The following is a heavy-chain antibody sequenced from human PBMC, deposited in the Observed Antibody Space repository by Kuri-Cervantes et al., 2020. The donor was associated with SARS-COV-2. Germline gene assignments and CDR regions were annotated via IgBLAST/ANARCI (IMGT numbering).Heavy chain of an antibody. J-gene: IGHJ3*02. D-gene: IGHD3-3*02. CDR1: GYTFNNYD. CDR2: MNPNSGNT. CDR3: ASIFGVVTEIDAFDI. Sequence: ASVKVSCKASGYTFNNYDINWVRQATGQGLEWMGWMNPNSGNTGHAQKFQGRVIMTKNTSISTAYMELTSLRSEDTAVYYCASIFGVVTEIDAFDIWGQGTMVTVSS. V-gene: IGHV1-8*02.